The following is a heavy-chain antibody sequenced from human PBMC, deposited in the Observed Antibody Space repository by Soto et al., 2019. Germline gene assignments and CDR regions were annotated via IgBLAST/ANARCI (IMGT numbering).Heavy chain of an antibody. Sequence: TLSLTCAISGDSVSNNRAAWNWIRQSPSRGLEWLGRTYYRSEWYNDYAVSVKSRITINPDTSRNQFSLQLDSVTPEDTAVYYCARDPPDFHSAFDYWGQGTLVTVSS. V-gene: IGHV6-1*01. CDR2: TYYRSEWYN. CDR1: GDSVSNNRAA. D-gene: IGHD4-4*01. CDR3: ARDPPDFHSAFDY. J-gene: IGHJ4*02.